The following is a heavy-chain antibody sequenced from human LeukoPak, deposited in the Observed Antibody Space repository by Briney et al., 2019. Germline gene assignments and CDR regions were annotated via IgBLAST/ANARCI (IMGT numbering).Heavy chain of an antibody. CDR3: ARDVFAGYVTHHKFDP. CDR1: GYTFTGYY. CDR2: INPNSGGT. V-gene: IGHV1-2*02. Sequence: ASVKVSCKASGYTFTGYYMHWVRQAPGQGLEWMGWINPNSGGTNYAQKFQGRVTMTRDTSISTAYMELSGLRSDDTAVYYCARDVFAGYVTHHKFDPWGQGTLVTVSS. D-gene: IGHD3-10*02. J-gene: IGHJ5*02.